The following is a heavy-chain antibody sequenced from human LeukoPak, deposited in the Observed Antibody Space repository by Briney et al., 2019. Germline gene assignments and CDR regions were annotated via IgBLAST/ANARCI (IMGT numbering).Heavy chain of an antibody. V-gene: IGHV3-23*01. D-gene: IGHD1-26*01. Sequence: GGSLRLSCAASGFTFSSYGMSWVRQAPGKGLEWVSAISGSGGSTYFADSVKGRFTISRDNAKNSVYLQMDSLRAEDTAVYYCARGGDNVVGDTRGWFDPWGQGTLVTVSS. CDR1: GFTFSSYG. CDR2: ISGSGGST. J-gene: IGHJ5*02. CDR3: ARGGDNVVGDTRGWFDP.